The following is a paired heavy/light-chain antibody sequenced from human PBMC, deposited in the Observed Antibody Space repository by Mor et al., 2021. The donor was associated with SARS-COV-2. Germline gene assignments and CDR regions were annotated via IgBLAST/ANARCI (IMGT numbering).Light chain of an antibody. Sequence: SYELTQPPSVSVSPGQTASVTCSGDKLGSKYASWYQQKTGQSPVLIIYQDTKRPSGIPERFSGSNSGNTVTLTISGTQAMDEADYYCQAWDSTTVVFGGGTRLTVL. V-gene: IGLV3-1*01. CDR1: KLGSKY. J-gene: IGLJ3*02. CDR2: QDT. CDR3: QAWDSTTVV.
Heavy chain of an antibody. CDR3: ARDLSGSSSWSDAFDI. D-gene: IGHD6-13*01. J-gene: IGHJ3*02. CDR2: VHYSGVP. V-gene: IGHV4-59*02. CDR1: GDSVSGYY. Sequence: QVQLQESGPGLLKPSETLSLTCTVSGDSVSGYYWSWIRQSPRKGLEWIGYVHYSGVPKYNPSLTSRVTISIDTSNNQFSLRLTSVTTADTAVYYCARDLSGSSSWSDAFDIWGRGTNVTVSS.